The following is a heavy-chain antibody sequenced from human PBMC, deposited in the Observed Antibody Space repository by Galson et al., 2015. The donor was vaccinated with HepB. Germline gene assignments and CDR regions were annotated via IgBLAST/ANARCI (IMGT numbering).Heavy chain of an antibody. D-gene: IGHD3-22*01. V-gene: IGHV4-31*03. Sequence: TLSLTCTVSGGSISSGDYYWTWIRQHPGKGLEWIGYIFQSGSTYYNPSLKSRVYMSIDTSKNQFSLNLSSVTAADTAVYFSGTMTMRMVVINPWGQGTLVTVSS. CDR2: IFQSGST. CDR3: GTMTMRMVVINP. J-gene: IGHJ5*02. CDR1: GGSISSGDYY.